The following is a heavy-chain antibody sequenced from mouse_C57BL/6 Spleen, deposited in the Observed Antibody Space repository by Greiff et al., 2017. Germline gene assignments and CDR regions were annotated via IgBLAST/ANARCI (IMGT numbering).Heavy chain of an antibody. CDR1: GYTFTSYG. CDR2: IYPRSGNT. D-gene: IGHD4-1*01. CDR3: ASLGQGFAY. V-gene: IGHV1-81*01. Sequence: QVQLQQSGAELARPGASVKLSCKASGYTFTSYGISWVKQRTGQGLEWIGEIYPRSGNTYYNEKFKGKATLTADKSSSTAYMELRSLTSEDSAVYFCASLGQGFAYWGQGTLVTVSA. J-gene: IGHJ3*01.